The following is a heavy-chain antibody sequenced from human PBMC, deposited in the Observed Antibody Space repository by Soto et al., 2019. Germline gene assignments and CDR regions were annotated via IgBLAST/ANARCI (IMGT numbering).Heavy chain of an antibody. CDR3: ARDPHPKSYYGSGSIHYYYYGMDV. D-gene: IGHD3-10*01. J-gene: IGHJ6*02. Sequence: SETLSLSGAVSGYSISSGYYWGWIRQPPGKGLEWIGSIYHSGSTYYNPSLKSRVTISVDTSKNQFSLKLSSVTAADTAVYYCARDPHPKSYYGSGSIHYYYYGMDVWGQGTTVTVSS. CDR2: IYHSGST. V-gene: IGHV4-38-2*02. CDR1: GYSISSGYY.